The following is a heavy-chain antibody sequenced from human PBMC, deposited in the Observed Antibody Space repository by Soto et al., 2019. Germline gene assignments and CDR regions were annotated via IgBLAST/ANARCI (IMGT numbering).Heavy chain of an antibody. J-gene: IGHJ4*02. CDR1: GASIRSGGYY. Sequence: SQTLPLTCSLSGASIRSGGYYWSWLRQSPGKGLEWIGHIYYTGSTFCSSSFKRRLTISLDTSNNQFSLDLRSVTAADTAMYCCARIEMASNMWGRGTLVTVSA. CDR3: ARIEMASNM. V-gene: IGHV4-31*03. CDR2: IYYTGST.